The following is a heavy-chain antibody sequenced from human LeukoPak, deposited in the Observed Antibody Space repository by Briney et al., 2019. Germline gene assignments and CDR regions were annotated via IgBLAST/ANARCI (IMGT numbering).Heavy chain of an antibody. CDR1: GFTFSSYS. D-gene: IGHD2-2*02. CDR2: ISSSSSYI. J-gene: IGHJ6*03. CDR3: ARDLRIVVVPAAITNYYYMDV. Sequence: GGSLRLSCAASGFTFSSYSRNWVRQAPGKGLEWVSSISSSSSYIYYADSVKGRFTISRDNAKNSLYLQMNSLRAEDTAVYYCARDLRIVVVPAAITNYYYMDVWGKGTTVTVSS. V-gene: IGHV3-21*01.